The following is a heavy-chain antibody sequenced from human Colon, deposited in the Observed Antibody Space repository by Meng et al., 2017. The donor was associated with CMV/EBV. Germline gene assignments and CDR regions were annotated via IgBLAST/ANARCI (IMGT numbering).Heavy chain of an antibody. J-gene: IGHJ4*02. D-gene: IGHD4-11*01. Sequence: GESLKISCVGAGFTFSNYAIHWVRQAPGKGLEWVTVISNRATNEYYADSVKGRFTVSRDNSKNTVFPQMSGLRTEDTAVYYCARENDYTNYFDSWGRGTLVTVSS. V-gene: IGHV3-30*03. CDR1: GFTFSNYA. CDR3: ARENDYTNYFDS. CDR2: ISNRATNE.